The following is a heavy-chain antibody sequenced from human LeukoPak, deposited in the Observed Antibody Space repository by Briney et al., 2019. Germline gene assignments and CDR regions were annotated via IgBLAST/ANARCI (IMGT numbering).Heavy chain of an antibody. CDR3: ARGEGLLDFWSGSFPSVY. CDR2: ISSSSSTI. D-gene: IGHD3-3*01. J-gene: IGHJ4*02. V-gene: IGHV3-48*02. CDR1: GFTFSSYS. Sequence: GGSLRPSCAASGFTFSSYSMNWVRQAPGKGLEWVSYISSSSSTIYYADSVEGRFTISRDNAKNSLYLQMNSLRDEDTAVYYCARGEGLLDFWSGSFPSVYWGQGTLVTVSS.